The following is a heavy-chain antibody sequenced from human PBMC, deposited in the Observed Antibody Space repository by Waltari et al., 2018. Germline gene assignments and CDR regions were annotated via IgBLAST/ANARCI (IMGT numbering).Heavy chain of an antibody. Sequence: QVQLVQSGAEVKKPGASVKVSCKDSGYTFTSYDITWVRQATGQGLEWMGWMNPNSCNTGYAQKFQGRVTMTRNTSISTAYMELSSLRSEDTAVYYCARAHYDFWSGVSPYYFDYWGQGTLVTVSS. D-gene: IGHD3-3*01. J-gene: IGHJ4*02. CDR1: GYTFTSYD. CDR3: ARAHYDFWSGVSPYYFDY. V-gene: IGHV1-8*01. CDR2: MNPNSCNT.